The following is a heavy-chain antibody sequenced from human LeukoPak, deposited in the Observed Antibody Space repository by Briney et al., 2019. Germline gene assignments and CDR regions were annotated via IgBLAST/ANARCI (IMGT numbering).Heavy chain of an antibody. D-gene: IGHD1-26*01. CDR3: ARQMTPHGNFDY. CDR2: ISAGGGNT. V-gene: IGHV3-23*01. J-gene: IGHJ4*02. CDR1: GFTFSTYG. Sequence: GGSLRLSCAASGFTFSTYGMNWVRQAPGKGLEWVSAISAGGGNTYYADSVKGLSTISRDNSNNTLFLEMNSPRAEDTAVYYCARQMTPHGNFDYWGQGTLVTVS.